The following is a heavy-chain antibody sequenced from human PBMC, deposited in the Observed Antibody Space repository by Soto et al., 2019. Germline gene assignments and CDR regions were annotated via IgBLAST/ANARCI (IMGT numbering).Heavy chain of an antibody. D-gene: IGHD3-16*02. J-gene: IGHJ5*02. V-gene: IGHV1-69*13. CDR3: ARDPYDYVWGSYRPSLNWFDP. Sequence: VASVKVSCKASGGTFSSYAISWVRQAPGQGLEWMGGIIPIFGTANYAQKFQDRVTITADESTSTAYMELSSLRSEDTAVYYCARDPYDYVWGSYRPSLNWFDPWGQGTLVTVSS. CDR1: GGTFSSYA. CDR2: IIPIFGTA.